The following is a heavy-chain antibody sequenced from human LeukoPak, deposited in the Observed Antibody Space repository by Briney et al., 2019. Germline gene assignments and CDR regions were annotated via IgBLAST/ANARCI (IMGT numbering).Heavy chain of an antibody. CDR2: IYYSGST. D-gene: IGHD6-19*01. CDR3: AREIYSSGWSRFDY. J-gene: IGHJ4*02. CDR1: GDSISGYY. V-gene: IGHV4-59*01. Sequence: PSETLSLTCTVSGDSISGYYWSWLRQPPGKGLEWIGYIYYSGSTNYNPSLKSRVTISVDTSKNQFSLKLSSVTAADTAVYYCAREIYSSGWSRFDYWGQGTLVTVSS.